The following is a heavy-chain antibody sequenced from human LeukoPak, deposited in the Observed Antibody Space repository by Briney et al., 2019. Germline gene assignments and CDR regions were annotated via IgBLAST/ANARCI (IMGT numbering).Heavy chain of an antibody. Sequence: GSLRLSCAASGFTFSTYSMNWVRQAPGKGLEWVSSISSSSSYIYYADSVKGRFTISRDKSKNTLYLQMSSLRAEDTAVYYCARDPGIAVAGTHWYFDLWGRGTLVTVSS. V-gene: IGHV3-21*01. CDR3: ARDPGIAVAGTHWYFDL. J-gene: IGHJ2*01. CDR1: GFTFSTYS. CDR2: ISSSSSYI. D-gene: IGHD6-19*01.